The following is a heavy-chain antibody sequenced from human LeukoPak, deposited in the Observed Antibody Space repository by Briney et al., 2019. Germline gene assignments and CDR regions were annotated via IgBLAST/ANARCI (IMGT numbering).Heavy chain of an antibody. CDR2: IYWDDDK. CDR1: GFSLRTRGVG. J-gene: IGHJ3*02. CDR3: AHRRAAAGTGDAFDI. Sequence: ESGPTLVNPTQTLTLTCTFFGFSLRTRGVGVGWIRQPPGKALEWLSLIYWDDDKHYSPSLKSRLTITKDTSKNQVVLTMTNMDPVDTATYYCAHRRAAAGTGDAFDIWGQGTMVTVSS. D-gene: IGHD6-13*01. V-gene: IGHV2-5*02.